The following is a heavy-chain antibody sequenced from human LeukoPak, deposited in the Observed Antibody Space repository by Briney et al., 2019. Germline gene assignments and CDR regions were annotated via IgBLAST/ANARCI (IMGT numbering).Heavy chain of an antibody. D-gene: IGHD2-8*01. CDR1: GGSISSYY. CDR3: ARGPLSYFDY. CDR2: IYYSGST. J-gene: IGHJ4*02. Sequence: RASETLSLTCTVSGGSISSYYWSWIRQPPGKGLEWIGYIYYSGSTNYNPSLKSRVTISVDTPKNQFSLKLSSVTAADTAVYYCARGPLSYFDYWGQGTLVTVSS. V-gene: IGHV4-59*01.